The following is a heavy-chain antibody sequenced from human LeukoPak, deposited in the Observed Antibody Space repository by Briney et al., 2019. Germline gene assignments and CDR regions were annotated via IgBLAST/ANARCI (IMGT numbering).Heavy chain of an antibody. CDR1: GFTFSSYE. CDR2: ISSSGSTI. J-gene: IGHJ3*02. D-gene: IGHD3-9*01. Sequence: GGSLRLSCAASGFTFSSYEMNWVRQAPGKGLEWVSYISSSGSTIYYADSVKGRFTISRDNAKNSLYLQMNSLRAEDTAVYYCARAGLRYFDWLSLSGDHDAFDIWGQGTMVTVSS. V-gene: IGHV3-48*03. CDR3: ARAGLRYFDWLSLSGDHDAFDI.